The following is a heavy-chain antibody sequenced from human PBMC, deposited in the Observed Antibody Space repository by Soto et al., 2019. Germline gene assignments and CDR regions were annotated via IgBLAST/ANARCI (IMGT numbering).Heavy chain of an antibody. CDR2: IIPIFGTA. V-gene: IGHV1-69*13. J-gene: IGHJ3*02. CDR1: GGTFSSYA. Sequence: GASVKVSCKASGGTFSSYAISWVRQAPGQGLEWMGGIIPIFGTANYAQKFQGRVTITADESTSTAYMELSSLRSEDTAVYYCARDSWGDGGNSRGDDAFDIWGQGTMVTVSS. D-gene: IGHD2-21*02. CDR3: ARDSWGDGGNSRGDDAFDI.